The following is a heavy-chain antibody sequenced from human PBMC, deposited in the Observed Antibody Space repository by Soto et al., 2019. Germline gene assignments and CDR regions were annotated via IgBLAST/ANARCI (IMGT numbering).Heavy chain of an antibody. CDR1: GGSISSYY. D-gene: IGHD2-21*01. Sequence: PSETLSLTCTVSGGSISSYYWSWIRQPPGKGLEWIGYIYYSGSTNYDPSLKSRVTISVDTSKNQFSLKLSSVTAADTAVYYCASLEHDSDYWGQGTLVTVSS. CDR2: IYYSGST. CDR3: ASLEHDSDY. J-gene: IGHJ4*02. V-gene: IGHV4-59*01.